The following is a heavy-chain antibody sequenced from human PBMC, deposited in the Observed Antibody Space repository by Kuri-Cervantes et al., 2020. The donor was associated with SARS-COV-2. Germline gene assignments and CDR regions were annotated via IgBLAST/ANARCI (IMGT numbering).Heavy chain of an antibody. D-gene: IGHD6-19*01. CDR3: ARDPGIAVAGGFDY. V-gene: IGHV4-59*12. Sequence: ESLKISCTVSGGSISSYYWSWIRQPPGKGLEWIGYIYYSGSTNYNPSLKSRVTISVDTSKNQFSLKLSSVTAADTAVYYCARDPGIAVAGGFDYWGQGTLVTVSS. CDR1: GGSISSYY. J-gene: IGHJ4*02. CDR2: IYYSGST.